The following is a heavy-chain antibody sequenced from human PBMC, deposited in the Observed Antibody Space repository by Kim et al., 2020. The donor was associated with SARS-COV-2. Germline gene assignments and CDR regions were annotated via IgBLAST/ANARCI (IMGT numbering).Heavy chain of an antibody. CDR1: GYTFTGYY. Sequence: ASVKVSCKASGYTFTGYYMHWVRQAPGQGLEWMGWINPNSGGTNYAQKFQGWVTMTRDTSISTAYMELSRLRSDDTAVYYCARGEGYYYGSGSNAFDIWGQGTMVTVSS. CDR2: INPNSGGT. D-gene: IGHD3-10*01. J-gene: IGHJ3*02. CDR3: ARGEGYYYGSGSNAFDI. V-gene: IGHV1-2*04.